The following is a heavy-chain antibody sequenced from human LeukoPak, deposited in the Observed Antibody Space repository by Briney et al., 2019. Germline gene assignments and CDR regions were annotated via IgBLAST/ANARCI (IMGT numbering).Heavy chain of an antibody. Sequence: GGSLRLSCAASGLIFSKYWMTWVRQAPGKGLEWVASIKPDGSKKYYLDSVKGRFTISRDSARDSLYLQMNSLRDDDTSVYFCARDASALYWGRGTLVTVSS. CDR3: ARDASALY. D-gene: IGHD6-19*01. CDR2: IKPDGSKK. V-gene: IGHV3-7*01. CDR1: GLIFSKYW. J-gene: IGHJ4*02.